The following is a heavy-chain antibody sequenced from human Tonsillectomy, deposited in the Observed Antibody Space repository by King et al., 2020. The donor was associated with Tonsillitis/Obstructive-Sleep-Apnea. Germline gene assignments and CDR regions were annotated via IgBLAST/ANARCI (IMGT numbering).Heavy chain of an antibody. CDR2: IYWDDDK. D-gene: IGHD3-3*01. CDR3: ARGSYDLDAFDI. J-gene: IGHJ3*02. Sequence: VTLQESGPTLVKPTQTLTLTCTFSEFSLSTGGVGVGWIRQPPGKALEWLALIYWDDDKGYSPSLKSRHTITKDTSKNQVVLTMTNMDPVDTATYYCARGSYDLDAFDIWGQGTMVTVSS. V-gene: IGHV2-5*02. CDR1: EFSLSTGGVG.